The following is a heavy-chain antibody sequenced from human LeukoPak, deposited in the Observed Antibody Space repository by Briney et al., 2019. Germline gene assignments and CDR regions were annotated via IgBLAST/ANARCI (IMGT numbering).Heavy chain of an antibody. D-gene: IGHD6-6*01. CDR1: GFTFSGSA. Sequence: PGGSLRLSCAASGFTFSGSAMSWVRQAPGKGLEWVSVISSSGGSTYYADSVKGRFTIFRDNSKNTLYLQMSSLRAEDTAVYYCAKGSRSIAVDNLCDYWGQGTLVTVSS. J-gene: IGHJ4*02. CDR2: ISSSGGST. CDR3: AKGSRSIAVDNLCDY. V-gene: IGHV3-23*01.